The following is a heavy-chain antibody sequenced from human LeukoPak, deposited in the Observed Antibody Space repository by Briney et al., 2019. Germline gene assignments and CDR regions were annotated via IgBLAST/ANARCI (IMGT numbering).Heavy chain of an antibody. CDR3: ARTNIAARPFDI. Sequence: GESLKISCKGSRYSFMNYWIGWVRQMPGKGLGWMGIIYTGDSDTKYSPSLQGQVTISVDKSISTAYLQWSSLKASDTAMYYCARTNIAARPFDIWGQGTMVTVSS. CDR1: RYSFMNYW. D-gene: IGHD6-6*01. J-gene: IGHJ3*02. CDR2: IYTGDSDT. V-gene: IGHV5-51*01.